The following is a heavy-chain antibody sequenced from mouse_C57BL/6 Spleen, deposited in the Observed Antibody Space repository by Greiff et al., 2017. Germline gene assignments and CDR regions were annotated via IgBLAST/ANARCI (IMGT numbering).Heavy chain of an antibody. CDR1: GYTFTDYE. D-gene: IGHD1-1*01. Sequence: VQLQQSGAELVRPGASVTLSCKASGYTFTDYEMHWVKQTPVHGLEWIGAIDPGTGGTAYNQKFKGKAILTADKSSSTAYMELRSLTSEDSAVYYCTRSGGSSPPFAYWGQGTLVTVSA. CDR2: IDPGTGGT. V-gene: IGHV1-15*01. J-gene: IGHJ3*01. CDR3: TRSGGSSPPFAY.